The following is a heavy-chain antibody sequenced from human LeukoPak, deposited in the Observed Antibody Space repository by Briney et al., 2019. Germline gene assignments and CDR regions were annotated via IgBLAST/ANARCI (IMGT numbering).Heavy chain of an antibody. CDR3: AELGITMIGGV. V-gene: IGHV3-21*06. CDR2: VSNSGDYI. CDR1: GFSFSSYR. D-gene: IGHD3-10*02. J-gene: IGHJ6*04. Sequence: GGSLRLSCAASGFSFSSYRMNWVRQAPGKGLEWVSSVSNSGDYIHYADSVKGRFTISRDNSKNSLYLQMNSLRAEDTAVYYCAELGITMIGGVWGKGATVTISS.